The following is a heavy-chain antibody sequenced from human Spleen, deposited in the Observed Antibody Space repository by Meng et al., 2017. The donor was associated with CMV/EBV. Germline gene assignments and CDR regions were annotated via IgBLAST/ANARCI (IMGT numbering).Heavy chain of an antibody. CDR1: DFTVSSNY. V-gene: IGHV3-53*01. CDR2: IYSGNNT. CDR3: AKDVETFRHFDVSGSYSDY. Sequence: GEFLKISCAASDFTVSSNYISWVRQAPGKGLEWVSIIYSGNNTYYADSVRGRFTISRDNSKDTLYLRMNSLRAEDTAIYYCAKDVETFRHFDVSGSYSDYWGRGTLVTVSS. J-gene: IGHJ4*02. D-gene: IGHD3-22*01.